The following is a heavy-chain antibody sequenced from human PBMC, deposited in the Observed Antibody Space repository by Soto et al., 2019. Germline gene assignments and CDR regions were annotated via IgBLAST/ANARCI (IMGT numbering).Heavy chain of an antibody. CDR1: GFTVTSSY. D-gene: IGHD3-22*01. Sequence: PGGSLRLSCAASGFTVTSSYMNWVRQAPGKGLEWLGRVYRGTSNYNPSLKSRLIMSLDTSKNQFSLNLRSVTAADTAVYYCARESLKETITMTVVIDHWGQGTQVTVSS. V-gene: IGHV4-4*07. CDR2: VYRGTS. CDR3: ARESLKETITMTVVIDH. J-gene: IGHJ4*02.